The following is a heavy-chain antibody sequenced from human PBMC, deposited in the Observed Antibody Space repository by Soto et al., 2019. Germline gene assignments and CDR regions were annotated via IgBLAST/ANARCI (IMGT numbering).Heavy chain of an antibody. CDR2: IIPILGIA. Sequence: ASVKVSCKASGGTFSSYTISWVRQAPGQGLEWMGRIIPILGIANYAQKFQGRVTITADKSTSTAYMELSSLRSEDTAVYYCARAISVPPYYYYYYMDVWGKGTTVTVSS. CDR3: ARAISVPPYYYYYYMDV. CDR1: GGTFSSYT. V-gene: IGHV1-69*02. J-gene: IGHJ6*03. D-gene: IGHD2-2*01.